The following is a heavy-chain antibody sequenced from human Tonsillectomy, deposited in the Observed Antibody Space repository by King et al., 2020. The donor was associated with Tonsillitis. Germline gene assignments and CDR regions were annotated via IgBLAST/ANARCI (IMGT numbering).Heavy chain of an antibody. CDR3: ARLLKPLIQLRLRTCFDY. D-gene: IGHD5-18*01. Sequence: QLVQSGAEVKKPGASVKVSCKASGYTFTSYGISWVRQAPGQGLEWMGWISSNNGNTNYAQKFQGRVTMSTDTSTSTAYMELRRLRSDDTAVYYCARLLKPLIQLRLRTCFDYWGQGTLVTVSS. CDR1: GYTFTSYG. J-gene: IGHJ4*02. V-gene: IGHV1-18*04. CDR2: ISSNNGNT.